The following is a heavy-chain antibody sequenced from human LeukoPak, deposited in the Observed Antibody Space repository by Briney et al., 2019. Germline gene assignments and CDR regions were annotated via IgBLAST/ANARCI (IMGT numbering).Heavy chain of an antibody. Sequence: GGSLTLSCAASAFPFTNYAMSWVRQSPGKGLEWVSGISGSGGNTDYADPVKGRFTISRDNSKNTLYLQMNSRRAEDTAVYYCAKDGDYGDYYFDYWGQGTLVTVSS. CDR3: AKDGDYGDYYFDY. D-gene: IGHD4-17*01. CDR2: ISGSGGNT. CDR1: AFPFTNYA. V-gene: IGHV3-23*01. J-gene: IGHJ4*02.